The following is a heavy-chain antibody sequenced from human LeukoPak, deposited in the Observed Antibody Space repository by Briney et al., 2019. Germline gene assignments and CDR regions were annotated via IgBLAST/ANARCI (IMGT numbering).Heavy chain of an antibody. J-gene: IGHJ4*02. D-gene: IGHD3-22*01. CDR3: ARKYYYDSSGYSLYYFDY. CDR1: GGSFSDYY. Sequence: SETLSLTCAVYGGSFSDYYWSWIRQPPGKGLEWIGEINHSGSTNYNPSLKSRVTMSVDTSKNQFSLNLNSVTAADTAVYYCARKYYYDSSGYSLYYFDYWGQGTLVTVSS. CDR2: INHSGST. V-gene: IGHV4-34*01.